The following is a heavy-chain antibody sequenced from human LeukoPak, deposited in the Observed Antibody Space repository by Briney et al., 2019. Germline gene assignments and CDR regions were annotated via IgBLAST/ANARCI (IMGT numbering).Heavy chain of an antibody. J-gene: IGHJ6*02. CDR1: GFTFSSYA. D-gene: IGHD6-13*01. V-gene: IGHV3-23*01. CDR2: ISGSGGST. CDR3: ARAPFQLAAAGTYYYYGMDV. Sequence: GGSLRPSCAASGFTFSSYAMSWVRQAPGKGLEWVSAISGSGGSTYYADSVKGRFTISRDNSKNTLYLQMNSLRAEDTAVYYCARAPFQLAAAGTYYYYGMDVWGQGTTVTVSS.